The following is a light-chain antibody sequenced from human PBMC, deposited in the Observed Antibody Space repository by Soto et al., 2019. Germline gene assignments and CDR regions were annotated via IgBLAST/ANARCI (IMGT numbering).Light chain of an antibody. J-gene: IGKJ1*01. Sequence: DIMMTQSPATLSVSPGERSTLSCRASQSVKSSLAWYQQKPGQAPRLLIYGASTRATGIPARFSGSGSGTEFTLTISSLQSEDSAVYYCQHYNHWLWTFGQGTKVDIK. CDR2: GAS. V-gene: IGKV3-15*01. CDR1: QSVKSS. CDR3: QHYNHWLWT.